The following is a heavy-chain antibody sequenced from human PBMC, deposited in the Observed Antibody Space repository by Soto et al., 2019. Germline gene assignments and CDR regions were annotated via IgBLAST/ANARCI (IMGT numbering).Heavy chain of an antibody. Sequence: MQLVQSGPEVKKPGTSVKVSCKGSGYTFTNSAVQWVRQARGQRLEWMGWIVVGSGDTKYAQKFQERVTFTRDVSTSTAYMELSSLKSEDTAVYYCAADVGYFWGQGTLVTVSS. J-gene: IGHJ4*02. V-gene: IGHV1-58*01. CDR3: AADVGYF. CDR2: IVVGSGDT. D-gene: IGHD1-26*01. CDR1: GYTFTNSA.